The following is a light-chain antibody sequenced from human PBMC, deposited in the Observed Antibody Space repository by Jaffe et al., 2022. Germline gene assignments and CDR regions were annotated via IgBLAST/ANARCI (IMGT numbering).Light chain of an antibody. J-gene: IGKJ2*01. Sequence: EIVMTQSPATLSVSPGERATLSCRASESVNRNLAWYQVKPGQTPRLLIHGASYRATGIPARFSGSGSGTEFTLTISSLQSEDFAVYYCHQYNNWPPVYTFGQGTRLEIK. CDR1: ESVNRN. CDR3: HQYNNWPPVYT. V-gene: IGKV3-15*01. CDR2: GAS.